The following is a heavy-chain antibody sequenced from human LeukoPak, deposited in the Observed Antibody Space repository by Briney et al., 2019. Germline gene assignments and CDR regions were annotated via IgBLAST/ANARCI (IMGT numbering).Heavy chain of an antibody. D-gene: IGHD3-9*01. CDR1: EFTFTNYA. Sequence: GGSLRLSCAASEFTFTNYAMHWVRQAPGRGLEWVAVISYDGSNKYYADSVKGRFTISRDNSRNTLYLQMNSLRAEDTAVYYCARDREYYNLLTGYKVSHYFDYWGQGTLVTVSS. CDR3: ARDREYYNLLTGYKVSHYFDY. V-gene: IGHV3-30*04. CDR2: ISYDGSNK. J-gene: IGHJ4*02.